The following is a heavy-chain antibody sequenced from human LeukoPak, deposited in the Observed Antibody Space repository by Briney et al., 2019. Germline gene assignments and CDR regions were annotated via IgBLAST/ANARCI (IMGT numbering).Heavy chain of an antibody. CDR1: GGSISSRSYY. CDR3: ARHVEGIAGAYYGVDV. Sequence: PSETLSLTCTVSGGSISSRSYYWGWLRQPPGKGLEWIGSIYYSGSTYNNPSLKRRVTISVDTSKNQFSLKLSSVTAADTAVYYCARHVEGIAGAYYGVDVWGQGTTVTVSS. D-gene: IGHD6-19*01. CDR2: IYYSGST. V-gene: IGHV4-39*01. J-gene: IGHJ6*02.